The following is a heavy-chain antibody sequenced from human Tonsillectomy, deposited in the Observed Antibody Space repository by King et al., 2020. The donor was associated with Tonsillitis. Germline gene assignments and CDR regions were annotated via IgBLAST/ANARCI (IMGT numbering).Heavy chain of an antibody. CDR3: AGSPRGEVIVFGSWYFDC. Sequence: QLQESGPGLVKPSETLSLTCGVSGGSTSSNTYYWGWIRQPPGKGMEWIGSMYYSGSTYYNPSLKSRVTISVDTSKNQFSLKLSSVTAADTAVYYCAGSPRGEVIVFGSWYFDCRGQGTLVTVSS. V-gene: IGHV4-39*01. J-gene: IGHJ4*02. CDR2: MYYSGST. D-gene: IGHD3-16*02. CDR1: GGSTSSNTYY.